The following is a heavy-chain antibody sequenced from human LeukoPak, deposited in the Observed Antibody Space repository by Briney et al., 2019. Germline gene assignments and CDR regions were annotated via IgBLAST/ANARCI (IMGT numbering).Heavy chain of an antibody. J-gene: IGHJ6*04. CDR3: AELGITMIGGV. V-gene: IGHV3-48*04. CDR2: ISSSGSTI. Sequence: PGGSLRLSCAASGFTFSSYGMSWVRQAPGKGLEGGSYISSSGSTIYYADSVKGRFTISRDNAKNSLYLQMNSLRAEDTAVYYCAELGITMIGGVWGKGTTVTISS. D-gene: IGHD3-10*02. CDR1: GFTFSSYG.